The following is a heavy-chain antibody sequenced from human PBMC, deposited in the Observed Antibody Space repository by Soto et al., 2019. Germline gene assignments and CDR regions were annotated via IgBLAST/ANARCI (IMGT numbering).Heavy chain of an antibody. J-gene: IGHJ5*02. CDR3: ARVNDYSNYVWFAP. Sequence: ASVKVSCKASGYTFTSYGISWVRQAPGQGLEWMGWISAYNGNTNYAQKLQGRVTMTTDTSTSTAYMELRSLRSDDTAVYYCARVNDYSNYVWFAPWGQGTLVTVSS. CDR1: GYTFTSYG. V-gene: IGHV1-18*01. D-gene: IGHD4-4*01. CDR2: ISAYNGNT.